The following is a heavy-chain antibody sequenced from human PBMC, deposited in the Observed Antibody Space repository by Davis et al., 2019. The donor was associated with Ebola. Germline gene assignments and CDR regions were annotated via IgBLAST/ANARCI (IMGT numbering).Heavy chain of an antibody. CDR2: ISSNGLST. J-gene: IGHJ4*02. D-gene: IGHD3-10*01. CDR1: GFTFSSYA. Sequence: PGGSLRLSCSASGFTFSSYAMHWVLQAPGKGLEYVSAISSNGLSTHYGDSVKGRITISRDNSKNTVYLQMRSLRAEDTAVYYCVKAAGGSVWFAEELPFDYWGQGTLVTVSS. V-gene: IGHV3-64D*06. CDR3: VKAAGGSVWFAEELPFDY.